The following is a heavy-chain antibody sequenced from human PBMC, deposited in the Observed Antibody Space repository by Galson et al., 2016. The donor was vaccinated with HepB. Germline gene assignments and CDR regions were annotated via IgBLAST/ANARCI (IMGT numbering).Heavy chain of an antibody. Sequence: SVKVSRKASGYTFTGYYLYWLRQAPRQGLEWMGWIKPNHGETLHAQKFQGRVTMTRDTSITTVYMELTRLRSDDTAFYYCLVPLEQWLSYWGQGTLVTVSS. CDR1: GYTFTGYY. D-gene: IGHD6-19*01. J-gene: IGHJ4*02. CDR3: LVPLEQWLSY. CDR2: IKPNHGET. V-gene: IGHV1-2*02.